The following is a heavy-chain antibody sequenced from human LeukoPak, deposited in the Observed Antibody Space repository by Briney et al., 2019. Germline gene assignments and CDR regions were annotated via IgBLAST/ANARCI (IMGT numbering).Heavy chain of an antibody. J-gene: IGHJ4*02. V-gene: IGHV3-21*01. D-gene: IGHD2-2*01. Sequence: GGSLRLSCAASGFTFSNYAMTWVRQPPGKGLQWVSSISRSGQNIDHADSVNGRFSISRDNARNSLYLQMNSLTAEDTAVYYCARDPSIVVVPTRPSDYWGQGTLVTVSS. CDR3: ARDPSIVVVPTRPSDY. CDR2: ISRSGQNI. CDR1: GFTFSNYA.